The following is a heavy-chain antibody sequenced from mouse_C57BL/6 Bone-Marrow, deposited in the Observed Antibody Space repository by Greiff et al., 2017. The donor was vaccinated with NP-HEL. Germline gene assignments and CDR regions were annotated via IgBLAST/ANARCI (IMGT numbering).Heavy chain of an antibody. CDR1: GYTFTDYN. J-gene: IGHJ1*03. CDR2: INPNNGGT. D-gene: IGHD2-3*01. CDR3: ARRGGIYDGYFWYFDV. Sequence: DVKLVESGPELVKPGASVKMSCKASGYTFTDYNMHWVKQSHGKSLEWIGYINPNNGGTSYNQKFKGKATLTVNKSSSTAYMELRSLTSEDSAVYYCARRGGIYDGYFWYFDVWGTGTTVTVSS. V-gene: IGHV1-22*01.